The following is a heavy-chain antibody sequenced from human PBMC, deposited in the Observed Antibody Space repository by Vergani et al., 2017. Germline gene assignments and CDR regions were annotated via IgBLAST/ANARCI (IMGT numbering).Heavy chain of an antibody. V-gene: IGHV3-21*01. CDR1: GFTFSTYA. CDR3: ARDVSGNYYNY. D-gene: IGHD6-25*01. Sequence: EVQVVETGGGLVQPGGSLRLSCAASGFTFSTYAMTWVRQAPGKGLEWLSSITPGSDYIYYADSVKGRFTISRDNAKNSLYLQMNSLEVEDTAVYYCARDVSGNYYNYWGQGTLVTVSS. J-gene: IGHJ4*02. CDR2: ITPGSDYI.